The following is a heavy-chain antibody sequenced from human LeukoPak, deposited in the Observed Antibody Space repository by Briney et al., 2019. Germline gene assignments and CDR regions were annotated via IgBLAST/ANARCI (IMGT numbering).Heavy chain of an antibody. D-gene: IGHD3-3*01. J-gene: IGHJ4*02. CDR2: ISAYNGNT. V-gene: IGHV1-18*01. Sequence: ASVTVSCKASGYTFTSYGISWVRQAPGQGLEWMGWISAYNGNTNYAQKLQGRVTMTTDTSTSTAYMELRSLRSDDTAVYYCARDGVDFWSGYYAAGSTYYFDYWGQGTLVTVSS. CDR3: ARDGVDFWSGYYAAGSTYYFDY. CDR1: GYTFTSYG.